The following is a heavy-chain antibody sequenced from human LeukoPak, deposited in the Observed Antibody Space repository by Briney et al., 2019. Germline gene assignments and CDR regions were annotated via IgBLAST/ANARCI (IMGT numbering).Heavy chain of an antibody. Sequence: GGSLRLSCAASGFTFSSHSMNWVRQAPGKGLEWVSSISSSSSYIYYADSVKGRFTISRDNSKNTLYLQMNSLRAEDTAVYYCAREVGHYDSSGYFDYWGQGTLVTVSS. CDR3: AREVGHYDSSGYFDY. V-gene: IGHV3-21*01. J-gene: IGHJ4*02. D-gene: IGHD3-22*01. CDR2: ISSSSSYI. CDR1: GFTFSSHS.